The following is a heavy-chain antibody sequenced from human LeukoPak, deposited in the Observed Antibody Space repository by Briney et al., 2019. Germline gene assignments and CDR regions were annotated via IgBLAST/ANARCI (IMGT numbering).Heavy chain of an antibody. CDR2: IYPSDYDT. Sequence: EPLKTFWKGSGYRFNNYWNGLVPPMPGEGVRLVGIIYPSDYDTCYSPSLQGQVTITADKSISTAYRQWSSLKASDTAMYYCARPTGGYCTGGVCYRGYYLDYWGQRTLVTVSS. V-gene: IGHV5-51*01. CDR3: ARPTGGYCTGGVCYRGYYLDY. D-gene: IGHD2-8*02. CDR1: GYRFNNYW. J-gene: IGHJ4*02.